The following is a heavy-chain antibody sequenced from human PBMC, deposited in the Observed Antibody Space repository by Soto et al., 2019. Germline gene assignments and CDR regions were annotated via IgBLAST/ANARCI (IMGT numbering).Heavy chain of an antibody. J-gene: IGHJ4*02. Sequence: GGSLRLSCTASGFTFSSFFMNWVRQAPGKGPEWVSGIDTSGGVTKYADSVKGRFTISRDNAKNSLYLQMNSLRVEDTAVYYCARVLGFSGDVLDYWGQGTLVTVSS. D-gene: IGHD7-27*01. V-gene: IGHV3-21*04. CDR2: IDTSGGVT. CDR3: ARVLGFSGDVLDY. CDR1: GFTFSSFF.